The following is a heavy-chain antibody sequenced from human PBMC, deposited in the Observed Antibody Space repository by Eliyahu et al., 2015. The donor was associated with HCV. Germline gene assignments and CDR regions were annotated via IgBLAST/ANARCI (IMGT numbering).Heavy chain of an antibody. CDR2: IYHSGST. D-gene: IGHD5-18*01. V-gene: IGHV4-38-2*02. CDR3: ARTLGWIQSASAPFGY. CDR1: GYSISSGYY. Sequence: QVQLQESGPGLVKPSETLSLTCTVSGYSISSGYYWGWIRQPPGKGLEWIGSIYHSGSTYYNPSLKSRVTISVDTSKNQFSLKLSSVTAADTAVYYCARTLGWIQSASAPFGYWGQGTLVTVSS. J-gene: IGHJ4*02.